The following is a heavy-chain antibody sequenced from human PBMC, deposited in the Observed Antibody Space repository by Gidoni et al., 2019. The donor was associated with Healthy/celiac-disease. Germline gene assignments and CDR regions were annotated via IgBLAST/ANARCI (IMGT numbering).Heavy chain of an antibody. J-gene: IGHJ6*02. CDR2: IYYSGST. Sequence: QVQLPASGPGLVTPSATLSLTCTVSVVSISSYYLRWIRQPPGKGLEWIGYIYYSGSTNYNPSLKSRVTISVETSKNQFSLKLSSVTAADTAVYYCARFSEIRWDYDSSRDYYGMDVWGQGTTVTVSS. V-gene: IGHV4-59*01. CDR3: ARFSEIRWDYDSSRDYYGMDV. D-gene: IGHD3-22*01. CDR1: VVSISSYY.